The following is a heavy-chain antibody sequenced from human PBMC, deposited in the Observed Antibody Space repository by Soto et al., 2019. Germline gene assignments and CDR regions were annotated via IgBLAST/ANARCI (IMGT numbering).Heavy chain of an antibody. CDR1: GFTFSDYY. CDR3: ARDHHRYSGYDYVDY. Sequence: XXSLSLACAASGFTFSDYYMSWLRQAPGKGLEWVSYISSSSSYTNYADSVKGRFTISRDNAKNSLYLQMNSLRAQDTAVYYCARDHHRYSGYDYVDYWGQGTLVNVSS. J-gene: IGHJ4*02. CDR2: ISSSSSYT. V-gene: IGHV3-11*05. D-gene: IGHD5-12*01.